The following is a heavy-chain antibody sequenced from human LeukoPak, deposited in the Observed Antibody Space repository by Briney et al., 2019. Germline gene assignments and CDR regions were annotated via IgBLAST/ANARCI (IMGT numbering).Heavy chain of an antibody. CDR3: ARDRPDEIAVAVHNWFDP. V-gene: IGHV4-39*07. J-gene: IGHJ5*02. CDR2: IYYSGST. CDR1: GGSISSSSYY. Sequence: SETLSLTCTVSGGSISSSSYYWGWIRQPPGKGLEWIGGIYYSGSTYYNPSLKSRVTISVDTSKNQFSLKLSSVTAADTAVYYCARDRPDEIAVAVHNWFDPWGQGTLVTVSS. D-gene: IGHD6-19*01.